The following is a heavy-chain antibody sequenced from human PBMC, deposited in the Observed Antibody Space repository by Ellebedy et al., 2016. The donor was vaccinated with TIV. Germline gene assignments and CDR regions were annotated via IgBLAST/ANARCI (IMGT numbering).Heavy chain of an antibody. CDR2: IIPIIGTP. Sequence: AASVKVSCKSIGGSFSSDGVSWLRQARGQAFEWIGGIIPIIGTPSYAQNFQGRLTITEEKSTGTAYMELTSLRNEDTAVYYCARPPPGQEILTGYLAHWGQGTLVTVSS. J-gene: IGHJ4*02. CDR1: GGSFSSDG. CDR3: ARPPPGQEILTGYLAH. V-gene: IGHV1-69*06. D-gene: IGHD3-9*01.